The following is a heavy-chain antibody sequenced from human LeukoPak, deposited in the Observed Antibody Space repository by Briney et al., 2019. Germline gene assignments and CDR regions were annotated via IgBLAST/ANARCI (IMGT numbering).Heavy chain of an antibody. CDR1: GFTVSSKY. Sequence: GGSLRLSCADSGFTVSSKYMTWVRQVPGKGLEWVSVIYSDGSTYYADSVKGRFTISRDNSKNTLYLQMNSLRAEDTAVYYCARDPQSSQQLVSYWGQGTLVTVSS. CDR2: IYSDGST. V-gene: IGHV3-53*01. J-gene: IGHJ4*02. CDR3: ARDPQSSQQLVSY. D-gene: IGHD6-13*01.